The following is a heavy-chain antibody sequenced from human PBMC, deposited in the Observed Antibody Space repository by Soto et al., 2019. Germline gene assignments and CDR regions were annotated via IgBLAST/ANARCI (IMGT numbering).Heavy chain of an antibody. V-gene: IGHV3-74*01. CDR3: AKARAQYYDFWSGYPVDY. J-gene: IGHJ4*02. CDR2: INSDGNST. D-gene: IGHD3-3*01. Sequence: GGSLRLSCAASGFTFSPFWMHWVRQVPGKGPVWVSRINSDGNSTSYADSVKGRFTISRDNSKNTLYLQMNSLRAEDTAVYYCAKARAQYYDFWSGYPVDYWGQGTLVTVSS. CDR1: GFTFSPFW.